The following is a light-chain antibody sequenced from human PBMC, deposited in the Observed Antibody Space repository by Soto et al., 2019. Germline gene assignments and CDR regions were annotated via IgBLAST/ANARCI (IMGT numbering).Light chain of an antibody. CDR3: QQANSFPFT. J-gene: IGKJ3*01. Sequence: DIQMTQSPSSVSASVGDRVAITCRASQGIASWLAWYQQKSGEAPNLLIYAASNLQSGVPSRFSGSGSGTDFTLTISSLQPEDSASYYCQQANSFPFTFGPGTKVDIK. V-gene: IGKV1-12*01. CDR1: QGIASW. CDR2: AAS.